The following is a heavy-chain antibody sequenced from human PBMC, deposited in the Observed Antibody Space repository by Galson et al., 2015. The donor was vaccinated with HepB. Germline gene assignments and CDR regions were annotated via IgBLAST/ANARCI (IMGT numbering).Heavy chain of an antibody. CDR3: ARYPDYGGNSYYYYGMDV. CDR2: IWYDGSNK. J-gene: IGHJ6*02. Sequence: SLRLSCAASGFTFSSYGMHWVRQAPGKGLEWVAVIWYDGSNKYYADSVKGRFTISRDNSKNTLYLQMNSLRAEDTAVYYCARYPDYGGNSYYYYGMDVWGQGTTVTVSS. D-gene: IGHD4-23*01. V-gene: IGHV3-33*01. CDR1: GFTFSSYG.